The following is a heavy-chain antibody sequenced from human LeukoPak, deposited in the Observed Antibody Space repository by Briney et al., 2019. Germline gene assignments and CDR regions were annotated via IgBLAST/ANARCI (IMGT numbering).Heavy chain of an antibody. J-gene: IGHJ6*02. V-gene: IGHV1-2*04. CDR3: ARDQISSSWYSDDYYYGMDV. CDR2: INPNSGGT. Sequence: GASVKVSCKASGYTFTGYYMHWVRQAPGQGLEWMGWINPNSGGTNYAQKFQGWVTMTRDTSISTAYMELRSLRSDDTAVYYCARDQISSSWYSDDYYYGMDVWGQGTTVTVSS. CDR1: GYTFTGYY. D-gene: IGHD6-13*01.